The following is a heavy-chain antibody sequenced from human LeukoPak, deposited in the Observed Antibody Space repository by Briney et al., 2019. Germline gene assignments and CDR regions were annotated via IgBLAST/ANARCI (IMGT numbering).Heavy chain of an antibody. CDR3: ARAVDRTFDY. V-gene: IGHV4-34*01. Sequence: SETLSLTCAVYGGSFSGYYWSWIRQPPGKGLEGIGEINHSGSTNYNPSLKSRVTISVDTSKNQFSLKLSSVTAADTAVYYCARAVDRTFDYWGQGTLVTVSS. CDR1: GGSFSGYY. D-gene: IGHD3-22*01. CDR2: INHSGST. J-gene: IGHJ4*02.